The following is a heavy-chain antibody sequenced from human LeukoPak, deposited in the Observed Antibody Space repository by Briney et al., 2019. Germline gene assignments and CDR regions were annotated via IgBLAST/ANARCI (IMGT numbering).Heavy chain of an antibody. D-gene: IGHD1-26*01. CDR1: GGTFSSYA. CDR2: IIPIFGTA. J-gene: IGHJ5*02. V-gene: IGHV1-69*13. Sequence: GASVKVSCKASGGTFSSYAISWVRQAPGQGLEWMGGIIPIFGTANYAQKFQGRVTITADESTSTAYMELSSLRSEDTAVYYCARDPPEEVGARDNWFDPWGQGTLVTVSS. CDR3: ARDPPEEVGARDNWFDP.